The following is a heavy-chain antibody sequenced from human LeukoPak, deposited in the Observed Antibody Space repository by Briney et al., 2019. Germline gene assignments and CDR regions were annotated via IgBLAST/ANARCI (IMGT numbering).Heavy chain of an antibody. CDR2: ISHSGST. Sequence: PSETLSLTCAVYGGSFSGYYWSWIRQPPGKGLEWIGEISHSGSTNYNPSLKSRVTISVDTSKNQFSLKLSSVTAADTAVYYCASGSWLNNWFDPWGQGTLVTVSS. J-gene: IGHJ5*02. CDR3: ASGSWLNNWFDP. CDR1: GGSFSGYY. D-gene: IGHD5-24*01. V-gene: IGHV4-34*01.